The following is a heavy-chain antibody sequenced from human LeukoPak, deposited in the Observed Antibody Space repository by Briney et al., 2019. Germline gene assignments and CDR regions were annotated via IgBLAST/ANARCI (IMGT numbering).Heavy chain of an antibody. J-gene: IGHJ2*01. D-gene: IGHD2-2*01. CDR1: GGSISSYY. CDR2: IYTSGST. Sequence: SETLSLTCTVSGGSISSYYWSWIRQPPGKGLEWIGYIYTSGSTNYNPSLKSRVTISVDTSKNQFSLKLSSVTAADTAVYCCARRTRWYFDLWGRGTLVTVSS. V-gene: IGHV4-4*09. CDR3: ARRTRWYFDL.